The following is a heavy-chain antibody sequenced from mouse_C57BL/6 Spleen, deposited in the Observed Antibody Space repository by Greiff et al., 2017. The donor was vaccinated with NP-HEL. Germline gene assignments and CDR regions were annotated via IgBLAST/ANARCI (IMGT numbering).Heavy chain of an antibody. CDR3: ARDYYGSSPHYAMDY. V-gene: IGHV1-69*01. J-gene: IGHJ4*01. CDR2: LDPSDSYT. D-gene: IGHD1-1*01. Sequence: QVQLQQPGAELVMPGASVKLSCKASGYTFTSYWMHWVKQRPGQGLEWIGELDPSDSYTNYNQKFKGKSTLTVDKSSSTAYMQLSSLTSEDSAVYYCARDYYGSSPHYAMDYWGQGTSVTVSS. CDR1: GYTFTSYW.